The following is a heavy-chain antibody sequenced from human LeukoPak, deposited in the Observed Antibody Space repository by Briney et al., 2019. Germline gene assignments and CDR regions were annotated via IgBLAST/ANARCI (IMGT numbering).Heavy chain of an antibody. CDR2: ISSSGSAI. Sequence: GGSLRLTCAASGFPLSSYSINWVSQAPEKGLEWVSYISSSGSAIYYVASVKCRFTVSRDNAKNSLFLQMNSPRAEDTAVYYCVRVKRSYFDYWGEGALVTVSS. CDR1: GFPLSSYS. J-gene: IGHJ4*02. CDR3: VRVKRSYFDY. V-gene: IGHV3-48*01.